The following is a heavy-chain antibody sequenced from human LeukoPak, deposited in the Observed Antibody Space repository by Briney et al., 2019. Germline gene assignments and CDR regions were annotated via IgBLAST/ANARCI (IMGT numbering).Heavy chain of an antibody. CDR1: GFTFSSYA. CDR3: ANGPYGDYDPACGFDY. V-gene: IGHV3-23*01. CDR2: ISGSGGST. J-gene: IGHJ4*02. Sequence: GGSLRLSCAASGFTFSSYAMSGVRQAPGEWLGWVSAISGSGGSTYYADSVKVRFTISRDNSKNTLYLQMNSLRAEDTAVYYCANGPYGDYDPACGFDYWGQGTLVTVSS. D-gene: IGHD4-17*01.